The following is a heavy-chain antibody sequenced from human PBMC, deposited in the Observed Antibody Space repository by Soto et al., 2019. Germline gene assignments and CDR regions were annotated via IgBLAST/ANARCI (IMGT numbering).Heavy chain of an antibody. Sequence: SETLSLTCTVSGGSISSYYWSWIRQPPGKGLEWIGYIYYSGSTNYNPSLKSRVTISVDTSKNQFSLKLSSVTAVDTAVYYCARGYDYIWGSYRQGRAFDIWGQGTMVTVSS. CDR2: IYYSGST. V-gene: IGHV4-59*01. D-gene: IGHD3-16*02. CDR1: GGSISSYY. CDR3: ARGYDYIWGSYRQGRAFDI. J-gene: IGHJ3*02.